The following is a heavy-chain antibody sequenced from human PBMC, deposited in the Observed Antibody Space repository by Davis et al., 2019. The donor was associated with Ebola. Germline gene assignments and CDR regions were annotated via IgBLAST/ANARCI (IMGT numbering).Heavy chain of an antibody. CDR3: ARREAASIDY. CDR1: GITFSRYA. Sequence: GESLKISCAVSGITFSRYAMHWVRQAPGKGLEWVTDIAYDGRYESYAESVQGRFTISRDNAKNTLFLQLNSLRVEDTAIYYCARREAASIDYWGQGTLVTVSS. V-gene: IGHV3-30*04. D-gene: IGHD6-25*01. J-gene: IGHJ4*02. CDR2: IAYDGRYE.